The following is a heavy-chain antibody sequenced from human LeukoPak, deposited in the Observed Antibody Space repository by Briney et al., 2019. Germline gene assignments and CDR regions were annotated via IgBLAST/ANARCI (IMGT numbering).Heavy chain of an antibody. CDR1: GDSISSGGYY. CDR3: ARAVTYGGTFDY. Sequence: SETLSLTCTVSGDSISSGGYYWSWIRQHPGKGLEWIGYIYYSGSTYYNPSLKSRVTISVDTSKNQFSLKLSSVTAADTAVYYCARAVTYGGTFDYWGQGTLVTVSS. CDR2: IYYSGST. J-gene: IGHJ4*02. D-gene: IGHD4/OR15-4a*01. V-gene: IGHV4-31*03.